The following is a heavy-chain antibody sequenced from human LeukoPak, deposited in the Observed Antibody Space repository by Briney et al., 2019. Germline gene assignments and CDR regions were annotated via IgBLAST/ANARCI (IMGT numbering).Heavy chain of an antibody. CDR2: ISYRGST. J-gene: IGHJ4*02. CDR3: ARSWIQLWLRDLTFDY. Sequence: SETLSLTCAGFGGSISSTSYYWTWIRQPPGKGLEWIGSISYRGSTYYNPSLKSRVTISVDTSKNQFSLKLTSVTAADTAVYYCARSWIQLWLRDLTFDYWGQGTLVTVSS. V-gene: IGHV4-39*01. CDR1: GGSISSTSYY. D-gene: IGHD5-18*01.